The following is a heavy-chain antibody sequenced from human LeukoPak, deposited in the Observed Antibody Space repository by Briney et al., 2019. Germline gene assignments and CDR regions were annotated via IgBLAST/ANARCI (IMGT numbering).Heavy chain of an antibody. CDR1: GASMSNDF. J-gene: IGHJ5*02. CDR2: IYSSGST. D-gene: IGHD6-19*01. Sequence: SETLSLTCTVSGASMSNDFWTWIRQPAGKRLEWVGRIYSSGSTNYNPSLKSRVTISVDTSKNQFSLKLSSVTAADTAVYYCARGYSSGWYRVNWFDPWGQGTLVTVSS. V-gene: IGHV4-4*07. CDR3: ARGYSSGWYRVNWFDP.